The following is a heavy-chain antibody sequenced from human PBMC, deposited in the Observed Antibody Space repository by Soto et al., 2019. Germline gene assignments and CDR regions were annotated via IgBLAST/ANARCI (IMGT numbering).Heavy chain of an antibody. Sequence: QVQLVQSGAEVKRPGSSVKVSCKASGGIFSSYAVTWVRQAPGQGLEWMGGIIPIFATVNYAQKFQGRVTIAAEESTSTASMELSSLRSEDTAVYYCRHYFSGMDVWGQGTTVTVSS. CDR1: GGIFSSYA. J-gene: IGHJ6*02. CDR2: IIPIFATV. CDR3: RHYFSGMDV. V-gene: IGHV1-69*12.